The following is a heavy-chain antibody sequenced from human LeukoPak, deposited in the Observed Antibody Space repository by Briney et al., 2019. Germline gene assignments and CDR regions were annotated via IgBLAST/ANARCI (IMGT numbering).Heavy chain of an antibody. V-gene: IGHV1-46*01. Sequence: ASVKVSCKASGYTFTSYYMHWVRQAPGQGLEWMGLINPTGGSTGYAQKFQGRVTMTRDTSISTAYMELSRLRSDDTAVYYCARLKFSSGYFPIDYWGQGTLVTVSS. D-gene: IGHD3-22*01. CDR2: INPTGGST. CDR3: ARLKFSSGYFPIDY. J-gene: IGHJ4*02. CDR1: GYTFTSYY.